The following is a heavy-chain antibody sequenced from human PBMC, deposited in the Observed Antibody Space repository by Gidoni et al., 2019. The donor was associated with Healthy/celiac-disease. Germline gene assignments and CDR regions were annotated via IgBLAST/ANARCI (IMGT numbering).Heavy chain of an antibody. CDR2: ISYDGSDK. V-gene: IGHV3-30-3*01. Sequence: VQLVESGGGVVQPGRSLRLYFAASAFTCSSYAMQGVRQAPGKGLEWGAVISYDGSDKYYSESVKGRFTISRDNSKNTLYLQMNRLRAEDTAVYYGARDFWSGYRWGLDYWGQGTLVTVSS. J-gene: IGHJ4*02. D-gene: IGHD3-3*01. CDR1: AFTCSSYA. CDR3: ARDFWSGYRWGLDY.